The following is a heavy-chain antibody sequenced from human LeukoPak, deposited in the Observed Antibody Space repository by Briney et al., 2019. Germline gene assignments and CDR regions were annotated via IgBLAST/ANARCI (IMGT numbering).Heavy chain of an antibody. J-gene: IGHJ4*02. V-gene: IGHV3-74*01. CDR1: GFTFSSYW. CDR3: ARRYSGSNHYFDY. D-gene: IGHD1-26*01. Sequence: GGSLRLSCAASGFTFSSYWMHWVRQAPGKGLVWVSRINSDGSSTSYADSVEGRFTISRDNAKNTLYLQMNSLRAEDTAVYYCARRYSGSNHYFDYWGQGTLATVSS. CDR2: INSDGSST.